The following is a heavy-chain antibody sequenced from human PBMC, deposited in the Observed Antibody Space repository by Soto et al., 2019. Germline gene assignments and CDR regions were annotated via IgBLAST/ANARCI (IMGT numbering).Heavy chain of an antibody. V-gene: IGHV1-18*01. CDR1: GYSFHTYA. CDR3: AREYGMDV. Sequence: QVQLVQSGAEVKKPGASVNVSCKASGYSFHTYAISWVRQAPGQGLEWVGWISGYNGNTNYAQKFKGXIXLTTDTSTKTAFMELRSLTGDDTAVYYCAREYGMDVWGQGTTVTVSS. J-gene: IGHJ6*02. CDR2: ISGYNGNT.